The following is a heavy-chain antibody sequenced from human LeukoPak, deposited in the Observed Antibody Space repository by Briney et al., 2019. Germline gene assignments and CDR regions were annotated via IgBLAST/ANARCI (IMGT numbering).Heavy chain of an antibody. V-gene: IGHV3-48*01. J-gene: IGHJ4*02. CDR2: ISRGSSTI. CDR1: GFTFSSHS. CDR3: AKDRSDSSTWYAGSH. D-gene: IGHD6-13*01. Sequence: GGSLRLSCAASGFTFSSHSMNWVRQAPGKGLEWVSYISRGSSTIYYADSVKGRFTISRDNAKNSMYLQMHSLRAEDTAVYYCAKDRSDSSTWYAGSHWGQGTLVTVSS.